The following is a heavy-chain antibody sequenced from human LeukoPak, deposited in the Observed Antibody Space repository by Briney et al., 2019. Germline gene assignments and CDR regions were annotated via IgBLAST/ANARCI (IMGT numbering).Heavy chain of an antibody. V-gene: IGHV1-58*02. CDR2: IVVGSGNT. Sequence: GTSVKVSCKXSGFTFTSSAMQWVRQARGQRLEWIGWIVVGSGNTNYAQKFQERVTITRDMSTSTAYMELSSLRSEDTAVYYCAADSSGDDAFDIWGQGTMVTVSS. D-gene: IGHD3-22*01. J-gene: IGHJ3*02. CDR1: GFTFTSSA. CDR3: AADSSGDDAFDI.